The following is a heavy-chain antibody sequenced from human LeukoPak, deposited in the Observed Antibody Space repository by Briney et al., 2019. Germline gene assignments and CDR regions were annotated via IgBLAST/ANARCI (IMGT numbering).Heavy chain of an antibody. V-gene: IGHV3-43*02. CDR1: GFIFNEYA. J-gene: IGHJ6*02. Sequence: GGSLRLSCTASGFIFNEYAMHWVRQAPGKGLEWVSLISENGGSTYYADSVKGRFTISRDNSKNSLYLQMNSLRPEDTALYYCAKEKRPFVVVLYGMDVWGQGTTVTVSS. CDR3: AKEKRPFVVVLYGMDV. CDR2: ISENGGST. D-gene: IGHD2-2*01.